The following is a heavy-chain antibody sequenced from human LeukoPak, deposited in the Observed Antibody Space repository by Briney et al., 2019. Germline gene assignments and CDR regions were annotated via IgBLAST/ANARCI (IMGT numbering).Heavy chain of an antibody. CDR3: ARVVRGNSVFDY. V-gene: IGHV1-69*13. Sequence: ASVKVSCKASGGTFSSYAISWVRQAPGQGLEWMGGIIPIFGTANYAQKFQGRVTITADESTSTAYMELSSLRSEDMAVYYCARVVRGNSVFDYWGQGTLVTVSS. D-gene: IGHD4-23*01. CDR1: GGTFSSYA. J-gene: IGHJ4*02. CDR2: IIPIFGTA.